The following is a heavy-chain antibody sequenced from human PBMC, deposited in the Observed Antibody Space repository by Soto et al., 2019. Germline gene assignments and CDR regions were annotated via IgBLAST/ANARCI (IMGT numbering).Heavy chain of an antibody. CDR3: ARCGNCIYASDY. Sequence: ASVKVSCKASGYTFSTSGITWVRQAPGQGLEWMGWISDHNGDTKYAQKLQGRVTMTTDTSTSTAYMELRSLRSDDTAIYYCARCGNCIYASDYSGQGTLVTVSS. D-gene: IGHD1-7*01. V-gene: IGHV1-18*01. CDR2: ISDHNGDT. CDR1: GYTFSTSG. J-gene: IGHJ4*02.